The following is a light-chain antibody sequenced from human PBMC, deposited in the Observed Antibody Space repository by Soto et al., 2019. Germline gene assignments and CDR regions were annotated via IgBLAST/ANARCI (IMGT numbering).Light chain of an antibody. V-gene: IGLV3-21*04. J-gene: IGLJ2*01. Sequence: ALTQPPSVSVAPGKTARITCGGNNIGSKSVHWYQQKPGQAPVLVIYYDSDRPSGIPERFSGSNSGNTATLTISRVEAGDEADYYCQVWDSSSDVFGGGTKLTVL. CDR2: YDS. CDR1: NIGSKS. CDR3: QVWDSSSDV.